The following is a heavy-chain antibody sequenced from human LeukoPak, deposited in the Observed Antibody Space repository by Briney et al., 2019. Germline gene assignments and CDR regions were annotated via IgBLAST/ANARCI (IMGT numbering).Heavy chain of an antibody. Sequence: GGSLRLSCAVSGFPFSSYSMNWVRQAPGKGLEWVSYISASGSNIYYLDAVKGRVIVSRDNAMNSLFLQMNRPRAEDTAIYYCVRVKGTYFDFWGQGTLVTVSS. V-gene: IGHV3-48*01. J-gene: IGHJ4*02. CDR1: GFPFSSYS. CDR3: VRVKGTYFDF. D-gene: IGHD1-1*01. CDR2: ISASGSNI.